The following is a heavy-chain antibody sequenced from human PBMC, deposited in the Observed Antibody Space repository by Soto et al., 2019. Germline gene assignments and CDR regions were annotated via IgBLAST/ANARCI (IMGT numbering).Heavy chain of an antibody. J-gene: IGHJ5*02. CDR2: VYYTGTT. D-gene: IGHD6-13*01. Sequence: QVELQESGPGLVKASETLSLTCTMSGGSISSYYWSWIRQSPGKGLEWIGYVYYTGTTNYNPYLKSRVTISIDRSKNQFALHLTSVTAADTAVYYCARDQQMGRLDPWGQGTPVTVSS. V-gene: IGHV4-59*01. CDR3: ARDQQMGRLDP. CDR1: GGSISSYY.